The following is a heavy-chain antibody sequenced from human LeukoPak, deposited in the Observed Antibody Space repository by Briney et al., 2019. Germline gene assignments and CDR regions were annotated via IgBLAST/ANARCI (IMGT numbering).Heavy chain of an antibody. CDR3: AKGKFGDPLNY. CDR2: ISGSDTTT. D-gene: IGHD3-10*01. V-gene: IGHV3-23*01. Sequence: GGSLRLSCAASGFTFRSSGMSWVRQAPGKGLEWVSYISGSDTTTHYADSVKGRFTISRDNSKNTLYLQMNSLRAEDTAVYFCAKGKFGDPLNYWGQGTLVTVSS. J-gene: IGHJ4*02. CDR1: GFTFRSSG.